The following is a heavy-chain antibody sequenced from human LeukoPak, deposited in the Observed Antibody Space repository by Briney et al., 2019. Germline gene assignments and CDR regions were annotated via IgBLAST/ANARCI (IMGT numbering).Heavy chain of an antibody. D-gene: IGHD1-26*01. CDR1: GYIFSYYG. CDR3: ARSSIVGATDPTFDY. J-gene: IGHJ4*02. V-gene: IGHV1-2*02. Sequence: ASVKVSCKASGYIFSYYGISWVRQAPGQGLEWMGWINPNSGGTNYAQKFQGRVTMTRDTSISTAYMELSRLRSDDTAVYYCARSSIVGATDPTFDYWGQGTLVTVSS. CDR2: INPNSGGT.